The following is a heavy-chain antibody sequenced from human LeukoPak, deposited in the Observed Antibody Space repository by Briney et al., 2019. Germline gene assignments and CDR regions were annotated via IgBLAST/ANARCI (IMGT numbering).Heavy chain of an antibody. CDR3: ARDSARRDGYNFDY. V-gene: IGHV3-30*04. CDR1: GFNLSTYA. J-gene: IGHJ4*02. D-gene: IGHD5-24*01. Sequence: GGSLRLSCAASGFNLSTYAMHWVRQAPGKGLEWVALISYDGSRKHFADSVKGRFTISRDNSKNTLYLQMDSLRGEDTAVYYCARDSARRDGYNFDYWGQGTLVTVSS. CDR2: ISYDGSRK.